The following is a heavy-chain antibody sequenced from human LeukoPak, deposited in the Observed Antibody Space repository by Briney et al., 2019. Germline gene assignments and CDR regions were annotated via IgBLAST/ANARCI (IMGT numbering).Heavy chain of an antibody. CDR2: INWNGGST. CDR1: GFTFSNHG. V-gene: IGHV3-20*04. D-gene: IGHD2-15*01. Sequence: GGSLRLSCAASGFTFSNHGMSWVRQAPGKGLEWVSGINWNGGSTGYADSVKGRFTISRDNAKNSLYLQMNSLRAEDTALYYCARAYCSGGSCYAGYYYYYMDVWGKGTTVTVSS. J-gene: IGHJ6*03. CDR3: ARAYCSGGSCYAGYYYYYMDV.